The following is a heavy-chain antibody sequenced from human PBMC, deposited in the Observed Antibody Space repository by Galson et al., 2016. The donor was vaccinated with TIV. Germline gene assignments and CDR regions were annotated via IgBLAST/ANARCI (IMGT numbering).Heavy chain of an antibody. J-gene: IGHJ5*02. CDR1: GFSLRSSGVC. D-gene: IGHD3-3*01. CDR3: ARKLEWDRNGWFDH. Sequence: PALVNPTQTLTLTCTFSGFSLRSSGVCVSWVRQAPGKYLEWLALLDWEKDKDYNTSLKTRHTISKDTSKTRVVLTMTNMFPVETATYYCARKLEWDRNGWFDHWGQGVRVTVSS. CDR2: LDWEKDK. V-gene: IGHV2-70*19.